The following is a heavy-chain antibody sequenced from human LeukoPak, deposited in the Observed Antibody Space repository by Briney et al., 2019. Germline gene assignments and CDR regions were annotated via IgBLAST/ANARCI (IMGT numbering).Heavy chain of an antibody. CDR2: ISGSGGST. CDR1: GFXFDDYD. J-gene: IGHJ3*02. CDR3: AKDGLRYYYDSSGYYDDAFDI. D-gene: IGHD3-22*01. Sequence: PGGSLRLSCAASGFXFDDYDMSWVRQAPGKGLKWVSAISGSGGSTYYADSVKGRFTISRDNSKNTLYLQMNSLRAEDTAVYYCAKDGLRYYYDSSGYYDDAFDIWGQGTMVTVSS. V-gene: IGHV3-23*01.